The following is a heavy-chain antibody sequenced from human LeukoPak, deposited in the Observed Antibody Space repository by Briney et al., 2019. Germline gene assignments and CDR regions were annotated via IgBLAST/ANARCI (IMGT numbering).Heavy chain of an antibody. J-gene: IGHJ3*02. V-gene: IGHV4-59*08. CDR3: ARHIMRGAFDI. Sequence: SETLSLTCTVSGGXISSYYCSWIRQPPGKGLEWIGYSHSSGTTNCNSSLTSRVTMPVDTPKNQFSLNLRSVTAADTAVYYCARHIMRGAFDIWGQGTTVTVSS. CDR2: SHSSGTT. CDR1: GGXISSYY.